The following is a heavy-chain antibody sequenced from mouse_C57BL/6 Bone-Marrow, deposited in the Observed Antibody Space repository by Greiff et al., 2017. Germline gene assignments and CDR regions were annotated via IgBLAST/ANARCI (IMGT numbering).Heavy chain of an antibody. CDR3: TRGAYDGSFYCYAMDY. CDR1: GFTFSSYA. J-gene: IGHJ4*01. V-gene: IGHV5-9-1*02. D-gene: IGHD1-1*01. CDR2: ISSGGDYI. Sequence: EVQVVESGDGLVKPGGSLKLSCAASGFTFSSYAMSWVRQTPEKRLEWVAYISSGGDYIYYAHTVKGRYTISRDNARNTLYLQMSSLKSEDTAMYYCTRGAYDGSFYCYAMDYWGQGTSVTVSS.